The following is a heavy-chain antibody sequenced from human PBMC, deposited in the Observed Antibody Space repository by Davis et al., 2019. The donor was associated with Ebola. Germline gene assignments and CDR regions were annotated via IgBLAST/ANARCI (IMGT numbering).Heavy chain of an antibody. J-gene: IGHJ4*02. D-gene: IGHD3-10*01. V-gene: IGHV1-2*02. CDR2: INPDGTAP. Sequence: SVKVSCMGSVYAFSDYYIHWVRQAPGQRLVWVAWINPDGTAPNYAQKFQGRLTVTRDSSITTAYMEVSSLIFDDTAVYYCVRGIGSPNYFDYWGQGTLVTVSS. CDR3: VRGIGSPNYFDY. CDR1: VYAFSDYY.